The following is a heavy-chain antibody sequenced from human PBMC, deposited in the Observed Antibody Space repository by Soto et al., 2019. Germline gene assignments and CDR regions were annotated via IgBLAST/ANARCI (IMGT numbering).Heavy chain of an antibody. D-gene: IGHD5-12*01. J-gene: IGHJ6*02. V-gene: IGHV1-3*01. CDR2: INAGNGNT. Sequence: GASVKVSCKASGYTFTSYAMHWVRQAPGQRLEWMGWINAGNGNTKYSQKFQGRVTITRDTSASTAYMELSSLRSEDTAVYYCARAGGGRGLRWLQLLRGAYYGMDVWGQGTTVTVSS. CDR3: ARAGGGRGLRWLQLLRGAYYGMDV. CDR1: GYTFTSYA.